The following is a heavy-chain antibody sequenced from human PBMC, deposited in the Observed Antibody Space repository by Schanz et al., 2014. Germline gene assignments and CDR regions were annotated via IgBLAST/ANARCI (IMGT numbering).Heavy chain of an antibody. CDR1: GFNFGSHG. CDR2: ISYDGSFK. D-gene: IGHD2-8*01. V-gene: IGHV3-33*01. CDR3: ARDLPGVGAFDP. Sequence: QVQLVESGGGVVQPGRSLRLSCAASGFNFGSHGMHWVRQAPGKGLEWVAVISYDGSFKNYADSVRGRITMSRDNSKNTMYLQINNLRADDTAVCYCARDLPGVGAFDPWGQGTMVTVSS. J-gene: IGHJ3*01.